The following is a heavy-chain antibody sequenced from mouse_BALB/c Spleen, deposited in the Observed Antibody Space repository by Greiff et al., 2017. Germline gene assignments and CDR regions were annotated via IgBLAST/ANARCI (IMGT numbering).Heavy chain of an antibody. V-gene: IGHV14-3*02. D-gene: IGHD1-1*01. CDR1: GFNIKDTY. CDR3: ARGEDYGSSLAWFAY. J-gene: IGHJ3*01. Sequence: EVKLQESGAELVKPGASVKLSCTASGFNIKDTYMHWVKQRPEQGLEWIGRIDPANGNTKYDPKFQGKATITADTSSNTAYLQLSSLTSEDTAVYYCARGEDYGSSLAWFAYWGQGTRVTVSA. CDR2: IDPANGNT.